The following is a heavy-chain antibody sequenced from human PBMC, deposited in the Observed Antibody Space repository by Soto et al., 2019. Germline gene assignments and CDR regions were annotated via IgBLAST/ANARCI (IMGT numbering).Heavy chain of an antibody. D-gene: IGHD6-13*01. CDR1: GDSISSSNW. V-gene: IGHV4-4*02. CDR3: AMYSAARLYYYFGMNV. Sequence: SETLSLTCAVSGDSISSSNWWTWVRQPPGKGLEWIGDIYHTGITNYNPSLKSRVTILVDKSKNQFSLKLTSVTAADTAVYYCAMYSAARLYYYFGMNVWGQGNTVTVSS. CDR2: IYHTGIT. J-gene: IGHJ6*02.